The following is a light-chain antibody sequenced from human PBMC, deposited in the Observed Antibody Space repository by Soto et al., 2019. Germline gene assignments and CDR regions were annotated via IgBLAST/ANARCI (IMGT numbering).Light chain of an antibody. Sequence: QSALTQPASVSGSPGQSITISCTGTSSDVGGYNYVSWYQQHTGKAPKLMIYEVSNRPSGVSNRFSGSKSGNTASLTISGLQAEDEADYYCSSYTSSSFWVFGGGTQLTVL. CDR3: SSYTSSSFWV. CDR1: SSDVGGYNY. J-gene: IGLJ3*02. V-gene: IGLV2-14*01. CDR2: EVS.